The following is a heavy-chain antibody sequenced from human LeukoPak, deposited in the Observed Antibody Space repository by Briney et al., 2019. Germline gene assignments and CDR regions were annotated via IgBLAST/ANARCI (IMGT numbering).Heavy chain of an antibody. CDR1: GGSISNSDYY. D-gene: IGHD3-22*01. J-gene: IGHJ4*02. V-gene: IGHV4-39*01. CDR2: MYSSGNT. Sequence: SETLSLTCAVSGGSISNSDYYWGWIRQPPGKGLEWIGTMYSSGNTYYNPSPKSRITISVDTSKNQFSLKLSSVTAADTAVYYCARHTTYYYDIWGQGTLVTVSS. CDR3: ARHTTYYYDI.